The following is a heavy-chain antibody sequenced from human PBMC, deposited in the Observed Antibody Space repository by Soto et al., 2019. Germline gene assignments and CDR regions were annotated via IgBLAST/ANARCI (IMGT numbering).Heavy chain of an antibody. J-gene: IGHJ4*02. CDR1: GFTFSSYG. D-gene: IGHD6-13*01. CDR3: ARSSSPRGGIAAAGTPYYLDY. V-gene: IGHV3-33*01. CDR2: IWYDGSNK. Sequence: PGGSLRLSCAASGFTFSSYGMHWVRQAPGKGLEWVAVIWYDGSNKYYADSVKGRFTISRDNSKNTLYLQMNSLRAEDTAVYYCARSSSPRGGIAAAGTPYYLDYWGQGTLVTVSS.